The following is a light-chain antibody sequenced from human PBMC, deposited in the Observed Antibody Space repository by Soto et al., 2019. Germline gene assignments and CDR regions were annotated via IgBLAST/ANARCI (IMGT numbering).Light chain of an antibody. CDR3: QQYNVLPLT. Sequence: EIVMTQSPATLSVSPGERATLSCRASQSVNSNLAWYQQKPGQTPKLLIYVASTRATGIPARFSGSGSGTEFTLTISSLQSEDFAIYYCQQYNVLPLTFGGGTKVEFK. J-gene: IGKJ4*01. CDR2: VAS. CDR1: QSVNSN. V-gene: IGKV3-15*01.